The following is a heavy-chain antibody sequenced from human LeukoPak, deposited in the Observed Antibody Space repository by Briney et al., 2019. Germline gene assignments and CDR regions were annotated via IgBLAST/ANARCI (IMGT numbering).Heavy chain of an antibody. CDR3: ARRATVIGYCSSTSCPFDY. CDR2: ISAYNGNT. V-gene: IGHV1-18*01. Sequence: ASVKVSCKASGYTFTSYGISWVRQAPGQGLEWMGWISAYNGNTNYAQKLQGRVTMTTDTSTSTAYMELRSLRSDDTAVYYCARRATVIGYCSSTSCPFDYWGQGTLVTVSS. J-gene: IGHJ4*02. D-gene: IGHD2-2*01. CDR1: GYTFTSYG.